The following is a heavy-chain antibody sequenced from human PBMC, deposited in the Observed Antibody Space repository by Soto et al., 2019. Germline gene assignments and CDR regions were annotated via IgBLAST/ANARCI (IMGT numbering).Heavy chain of an antibody. CDR3: TSDTFGLRDT. J-gene: IGHJ5*02. D-gene: IGHD3-16*01. CDR1: GFPFSHYW. CDR2: INPAGTIT. Sequence: GGSLRLSCAASGFPFSHYWMHWVRQTPGKGLVWVSRINPAGTITNYADSVEGRFTISRDNADSALFLQMNSLSAEDTAIYYCTSDTFGLRDTWGQGTLVTVSS. V-gene: IGHV3-74*01.